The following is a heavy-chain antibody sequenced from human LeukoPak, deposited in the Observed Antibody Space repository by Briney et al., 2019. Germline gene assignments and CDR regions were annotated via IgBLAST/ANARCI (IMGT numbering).Heavy chain of an antibody. J-gene: IGHJ6*03. CDR2: ISYSGRT. CDR3: ARVLWYYDSSGYPGHYYYMDV. V-gene: IGHV4-59*11. D-gene: IGHD3-22*01. CDR1: GGSINSHY. Sequence: SETLSLTCTVSGGSINSHYWSWIRQPPGKGLEWIGYISYSGRTNYNPSLKSRVTISVDTSKNQFSLKLSSVTAADTAVYYCARVLWYYDSSGYPGHYYYMDVWGKGTTVTVSS.